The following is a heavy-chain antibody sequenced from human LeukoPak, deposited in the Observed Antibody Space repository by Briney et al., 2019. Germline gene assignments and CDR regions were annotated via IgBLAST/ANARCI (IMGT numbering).Heavy chain of an antibody. CDR2: INHSGST. CDR1: GGSISGGSYY. Sequence: SETLTLTCTVSGGSISGGSYYWSWIRQPPGKGLEWIGEINHSGSTNYNPSLKSRVTISVDTSKNQFSLKLSSVTAADTVVYYCARRYSSSFNYYYYYMDVWGKGTTVTVSS. CDR3: ARRYSSSFNYYYYYMDV. D-gene: IGHD6-6*01. V-gene: IGHV4-39*07. J-gene: IGHJ6*03.